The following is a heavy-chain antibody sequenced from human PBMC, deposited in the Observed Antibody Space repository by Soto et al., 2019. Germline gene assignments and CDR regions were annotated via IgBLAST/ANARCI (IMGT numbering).Heavy chain of an antibody. CDR1: GGSMNNFY. CDR2: IYYSGNT. J-gene: IGHJ5*02. V-gene: IGHV4-59*12. CDR3: ARVPGP. D-gene: IGHD3-10*01. Sequence: SETLSLTCTVSGGSMNNFYWSWIRQPPGKGLEWIGTIYYSGNTDYNPSLESRVTISLDTSKNQISLNLTSVTAADTAVYYCARVPGPWGQGTLVTVSS.